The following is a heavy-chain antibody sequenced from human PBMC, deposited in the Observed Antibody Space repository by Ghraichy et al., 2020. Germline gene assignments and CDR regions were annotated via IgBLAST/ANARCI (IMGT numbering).Heavy chain of an antibody. V-gene: IGHV1-69*06. CDR1: GGTFSSYA. Sequence: SVKVSCKASGGTFSSYAISWVRQAPGQGLEWMGGIIPIFGTANYAQKFQGRVTITADKSTSTAYMELSSLRSEDTAVYYCASPPHVYSGYDYAFDIWGQGTMVTVSS. CDR3: ASPPHVYSGYDYAFDI. J-gene: IGHJ3*02. CDR2: IIPIFGTA. D-gene: IGHD5-12*01.